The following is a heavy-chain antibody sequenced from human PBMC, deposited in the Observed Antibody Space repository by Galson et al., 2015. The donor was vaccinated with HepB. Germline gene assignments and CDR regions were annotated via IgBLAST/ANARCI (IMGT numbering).Heavy chain of an antibody. D-gene: IGHD3-10*01. V-gene: IGHV1-18*04. CDR3: ASRDYYGSWSYYKKRGYYGMDV. CDR1: GYTFTNYG. Sequence: SVKVSCKASGYTFTNYGITWVRQAPGQGLEWMGWISGYNGNTNSAQKLQGRVTMTTDTSTSTAYMELRSLTSDDTAVYYCASRDYYGSWSYYKKRGYYGMDVWGQGTTVTVSS. CDR2: ISGYNGNT. J-gene: IGHJ6*02.